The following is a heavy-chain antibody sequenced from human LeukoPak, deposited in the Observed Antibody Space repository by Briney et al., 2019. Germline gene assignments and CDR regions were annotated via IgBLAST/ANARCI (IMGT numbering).Heavy chain of an antibody. CDR3: VRDRYFDY. V-gene: IGHV4-34*01. CDR2: INHSGST. CDR1: GGSFSGYY. Sequence: SETLSLTCAVYGGSFSGYYWSWIRQPPGKGLEWIGEINHSGSTNYNPSLKSRVTISVDTSKNQFSLKLSSVTAADTAVYYCVRDRYFDYWGQGTLVTVSS. J-gene: IGHJ4*02.